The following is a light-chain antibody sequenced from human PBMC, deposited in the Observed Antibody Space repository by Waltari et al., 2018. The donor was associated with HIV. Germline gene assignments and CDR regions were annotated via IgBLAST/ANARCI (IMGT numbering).Light chain of an antibody. CDR1: QSFRPH. Sequence: EIVLTQSPATLSLYPGARATLSCWASQSFRPHLAWYQKRPHQAPRLLIYDTANRATGIPARFSGSGSGTDFTLTISSLEPEDFAVYYCQQRSSWPLTLGQGTNVEFK. V-gene: IGKV3-11*01. CDR3: QQRSSWPLT. J-gene: IGKJ1*01. CDR2: DTA.